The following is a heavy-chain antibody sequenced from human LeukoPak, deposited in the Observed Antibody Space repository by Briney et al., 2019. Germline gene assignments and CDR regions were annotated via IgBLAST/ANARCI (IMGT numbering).Heavy chain of an antibody. CDR2: IISKTDGGTT. CDR1: GFTFCNAW. D-gene: IGHD2-2*01. CDR3: TTMGVVPAAMTRVY. Sequence: GGSLRLSCAASGFTFCNAWMSWVRQAPGKGLEWVGRIISKTDGGTTDYAAPVKGRFTISKDDSKNTLYLQMNSLKTEDTAVYYCTTMGVVPAAMTRVYWGQGTLVTVSS. V-gene: IGHV3-15*01. J-gene: IGHJ4*02.